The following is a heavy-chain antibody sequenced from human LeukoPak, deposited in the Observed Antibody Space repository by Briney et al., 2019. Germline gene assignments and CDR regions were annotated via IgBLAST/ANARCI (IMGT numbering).Heavy chain of an antibody. D-gene: IGHD4-17*01. Sequence: GGSLRLSCVASGFTFSSYALTWVRQAPGRGLEWVSSISGAGTYYADSVKGRFSISRDNYRSTLYLQMTTLRADDTAVYYCARDPNGDYVGAFDFQRWGQGTLVTVSS. CDR2: ISGAGT. J-gene: IGHJ1*01. CDR1: GFTFSSYA. V-gene: IGHV3-23*01. CDR3: ARDPNGDYVGAFDFQR.